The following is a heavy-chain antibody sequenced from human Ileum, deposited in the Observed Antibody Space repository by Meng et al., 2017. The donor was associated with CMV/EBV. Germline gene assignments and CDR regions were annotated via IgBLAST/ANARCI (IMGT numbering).Heavy chain of an antibody. V-gene: IGHV4-30-4*08. CDR2: IKYSGRT. CDR1: ISSGDYY. Sequence: ISSGDYYWTWIRQPPGKGLEWIGFIKYSGRTYYNPSLKSRLTILLDTSKNQFSLRLSSVTAADTAVYYCARTRDCSSTSCYTGFDPWGQGNLVTVSS. J-gene: IGHJ5*02. D-gene: IGHD2-2*01. CDR3: ARTRDCSSTSCYTGFDP.